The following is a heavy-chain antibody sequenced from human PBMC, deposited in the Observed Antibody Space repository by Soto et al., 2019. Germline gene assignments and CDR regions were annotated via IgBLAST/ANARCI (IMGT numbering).Heavy chain of an antibody. Sequence: PGGSLTLSCVASGFTFSSRWMNWVRHVPGKGLECVANILQVGSEIHYVDSVKGRFTIFRDNAKNSLYLQMNSLRVEDTAVYHCVRSSGWTGDFWGQGILVTVS. CDR2: ILQVGSEI. V-gene: IGHV3-7*04. J-gene: IGHJ4*02. CDR3: VRSSGWTGDF. CDR1: GFTFSSRW. D-gene: IGHD3-10*01.